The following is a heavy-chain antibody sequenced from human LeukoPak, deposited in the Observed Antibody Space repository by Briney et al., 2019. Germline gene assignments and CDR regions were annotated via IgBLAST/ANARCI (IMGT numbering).Heavy chain of an antibody. V-gene: IGHV1-2*02. Sequence: ASVKVSCKASGYTFTGYYMHWVRQAPGEGLEWMGWINPNSGGTNYAQKFLGRVTMTRDTSINTAYMELRRLRSDDTAVYYCARVGFLAYSDYDWKSYFDYWGQGTLVTVSS. D-gene: IGHD5-12*01. CDR1: GYTFTGYY. CDR3: ARVGFLAYSDYDWKSYFDY. CDR2: INPNSGGT. J-gene: IGHJ4*02.